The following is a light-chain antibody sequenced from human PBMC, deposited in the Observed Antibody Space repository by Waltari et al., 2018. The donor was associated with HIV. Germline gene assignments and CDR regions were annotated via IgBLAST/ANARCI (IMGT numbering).Light chain of an antibody. Sequence: QSALTQPRSVSGSPGQSVTISCTGTSSDVGAYDYVSWYQQYPGKAPKVILYGVTKRPSGIPDLFSGSKSGSTASLTISGPQAEDEADYFCSSYAGRYTVVFGGGTKLTVL. CDR3: SSYAGRYTVV. CDR2: GVT. V-gene: IGLV2-11*01. J-gene: IGLJ2*01. CDR1: SSDVGAYDY.